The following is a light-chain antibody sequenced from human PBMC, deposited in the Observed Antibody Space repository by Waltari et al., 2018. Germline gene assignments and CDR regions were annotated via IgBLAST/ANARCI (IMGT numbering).Light chain of an antibody. Sequence: QSVLTQPPSASGTPGQRVTISCSGSSSNIGSNFVYWYQQLPGTATKLLIYRNNQRPSGVPDRFSGSKSGTSASLASSGLRSEDEADYYCAPWDDSLSGPGVFGGGTKLTVL. CDR2: RNN. V-gene: IGLV1-47*01. J-gene: IGLJ3*02. CDR3: APWDDSLSGPGV. CDR1: SSNIGSNF.